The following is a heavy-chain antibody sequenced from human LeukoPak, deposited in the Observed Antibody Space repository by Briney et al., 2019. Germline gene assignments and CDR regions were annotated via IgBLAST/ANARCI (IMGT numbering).Heavy chain of an antibody. CDR1: GGSISSGDYY. D-gene: IGHD4-11*01. Sequence: PSQTLSLTCTVSGGSISSGDYYWSWIRQPPGKGLEWIGYIYYSGSTYYNPSLKSRVTISVDTSKNQFSLKLSSVTAADTAVYYCARDHSNDYYYYGMDVWGQGTTVTVSS. CDR3: ARDHSNDYYYYGMDV. CDR2: IYYSGST. V-gene: IGHV4-30-4*01. J-gene: IGHJ6*02.